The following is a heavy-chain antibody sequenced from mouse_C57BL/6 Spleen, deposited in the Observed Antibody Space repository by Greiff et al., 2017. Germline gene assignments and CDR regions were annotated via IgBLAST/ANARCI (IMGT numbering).Heavy chain of an antibody. CDR3: ARDYDGYYGFAY. CDR1: GFTFSSYA. Sequence: EVKVVESGGGLVKPGGSLKLSCAASGFTFSSYAMSWVRQTPEKRLEWVANISDGGSYTYYPDNVKCRFTISRDNAKNNLYLQMSQLKSEDTAMYYCARDYDGYYGFAYWGQGTLVTVSA. D-gene: IGHD2-3*01. V-gene: IGHV5-4*01. CDR2: ISDGGSYT. J-gene: IGHJ3*01.